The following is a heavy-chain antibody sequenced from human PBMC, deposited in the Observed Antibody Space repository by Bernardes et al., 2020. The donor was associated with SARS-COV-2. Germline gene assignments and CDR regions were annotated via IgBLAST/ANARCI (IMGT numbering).Heavy chain of an antibody. D-gene: IGHD3-10*01. CDR3: AKDLSKVRYYYGMDV. CDR2: ISWNGGGI. Sequence: GGSLRPSCVASGFTFDDYAMHWVRQAPGKGLELVAGISWNGGGIDYADSVKGRFTITRDNGRNSLYLQMNSLRVEDTALYYCAKDLSKVRYYYGMDVWGQGTKVTVPS. V-gene: IGHV3-9*01. CDR1: GFTFDDYA. J-gene: IGHJ6*02.